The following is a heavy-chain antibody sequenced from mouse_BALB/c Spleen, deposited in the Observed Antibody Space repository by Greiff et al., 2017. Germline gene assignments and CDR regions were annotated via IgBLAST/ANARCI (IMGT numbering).Heavy chain of an antibody. CDR1: GYTFTSYY. J-gene: IGHJ3*01. CDR2: INPSNGGT. CDR3: TRGIYYDYDSFAY. Sequence: QVQLQQSGAELVKPGASVKLSCKASGYTFTSYYMYWVKQRPGQGLEWIGEINPSNGGTNFNEKFKSKATLTVDKSSSTAYMQLSSLTSEDSAVYYCTRGIYYDYDSFAYWGQGTLVTVSA. V-gene: IGHV1S81*02. D-gene: IGHD2-4*01.